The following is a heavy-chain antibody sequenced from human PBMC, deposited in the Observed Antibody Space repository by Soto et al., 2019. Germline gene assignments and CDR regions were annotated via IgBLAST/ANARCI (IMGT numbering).Heavy chain of an antibody. Sequence: EVQMVESGGGLVQPGGSLRLSCAGSGFTFSTYNMDWVRQAPGKGLEWISYITNTGETIYYADPVRGRFTISRDNAKNALFLQMNSLRDEDTAVYYCARDGDRGFDMDVWGQGTTVTVSS. CDR3: ARDGDRGFDMDV. J-gene: IGHJ6*02. V-gene: IGHV3-48*02. CDR2: ITNTGETI. CDR1: GFTFSTYN.